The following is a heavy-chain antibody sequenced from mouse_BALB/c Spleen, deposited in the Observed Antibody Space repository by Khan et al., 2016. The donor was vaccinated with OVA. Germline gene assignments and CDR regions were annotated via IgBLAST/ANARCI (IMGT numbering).Heavy chain of an antibody. J-gene: IGHJ1*01. CDR3: ARISSYWYADV. Sequence: QIQLVQSGPELKKPGETVKISCKASGYTFTNYGMNWVKQAPGKGLKWMGRINTYTGEPTYADEFKGRFVFSLETSASTAYLQISNLKNEDMTTYFCARISSYWYADVWGAGTTVTVSS. CDR1: GYTFTNYG. CDR2: INTYTGEP. D-gene: IGHD6-2*01. V-gene: IGHV9-1*02.